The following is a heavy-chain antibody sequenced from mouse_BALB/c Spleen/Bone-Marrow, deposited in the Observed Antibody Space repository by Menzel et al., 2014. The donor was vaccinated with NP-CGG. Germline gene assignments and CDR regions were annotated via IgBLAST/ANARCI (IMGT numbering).Heavy chain of an antibody. CDR3: ARLNYYGNLFV. D-gene: IGHD1-1*01. CDR2: INPDSSTI. J-gene: IGHJ1*01. V-gene: IGHV4-1*02. CDR1: GFDFSSYW. Sequence: EVHLVESGGGLVHPGGSLKLSCAASGFDFSSYWMSWVRQAPGKGLEWIGEINPDSSTIYYTPSLKDKFITSRDNAKNTLYLQMSKVRSEDTALYYCARLNYYGNLFVWGAGTTVTVSS.